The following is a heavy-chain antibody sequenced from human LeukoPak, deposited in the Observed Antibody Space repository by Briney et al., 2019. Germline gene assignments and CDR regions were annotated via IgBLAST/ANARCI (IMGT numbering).Heavy chain of an antibody. V-gene: IGHV4-39*07. CDR2: IYYSGST. CDR1: GGSISSSSYY. D-gene: IGHD4-17*01. J-gene: IGHJ3*02. CDR3: ARVQVTTRAFDI. Sequence: PSETLSLTCTVSGGSISSSSYYWGWIRQPPGKGLEWIGSIYYSGSTYYNPSLKSRVTISVDTSKNQFSLKLSSVTAADTAVYYCARVQVTTRAFDIWGQGTMVTVSS.